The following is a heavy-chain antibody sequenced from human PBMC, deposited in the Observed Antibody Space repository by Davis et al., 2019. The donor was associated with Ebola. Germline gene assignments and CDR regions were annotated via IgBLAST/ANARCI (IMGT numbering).Heavy chain of an antibody. D-gene: IGHD1-20*01. Sequence: GSLRLSWTVSGGSMSSYYWSWIRQPTGKGLEWIGFIYYSGNTNYNPSLKSRVTISVDTSKNQFSLKLSSVSAADTAVYYCARREHNWNYFDYWGQGTLVTVSS. CDR2: IYYSGNT. J-gene: IGHJ4*02. CDR3: ARREHNWNYFDY. CDR1: GGSMSSYY. V-gene: IGHV4-59*08.